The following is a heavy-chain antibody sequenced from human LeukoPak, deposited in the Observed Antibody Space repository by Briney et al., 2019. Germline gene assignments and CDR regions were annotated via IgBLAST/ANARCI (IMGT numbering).Heavy chain of an antibody. CDR1: GFTFSAFA. J-gene: IGHJ4*02. CDR3: ARGTHYYGSGSYYGY. D-gene: IGHD3-10*01. CDR2: INHSGST. V-gene: IGHV4-34*01. Sequence: PGGSLRLSCAASGFTFSAFAMTWVRQAPGKGLEWIGEINHSGSTNYNPSLKSRVTISVDTSKNQFSLKLSSVTAADTAVYYCARGTHYYGSGSYYGYWGQGTLATVSS.